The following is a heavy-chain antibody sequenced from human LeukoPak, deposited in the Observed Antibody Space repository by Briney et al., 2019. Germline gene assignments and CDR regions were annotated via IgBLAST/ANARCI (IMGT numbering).Heavy chain of an antibody. J-gene: IGHJ4*02. CDR1: GGSISSYY. V-gene: IGHV4-59*01. CDR2: IYYSGST. D-gene: IGHD3-16*02. Sequence: SETLSLTCTVSGGSISSYYWSWIRQPPGKGLEWIGYIYYSGSTKYKPSLKSRVTISVDTSKNQFSLKLSSVTAADTAVYYCARHSLKLVDADFDYWGQGTLVTVSS. CDR3: ARHSLKLVDADFDY.